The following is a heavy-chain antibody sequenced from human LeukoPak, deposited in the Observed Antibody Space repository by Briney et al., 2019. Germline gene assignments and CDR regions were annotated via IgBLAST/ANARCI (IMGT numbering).Heavy chain of an antibody. V-gene: IGHV3-49*04. J-gene: IGHJ4*02. CDR1: GFTFSSQA. CDR3: TRDLWLPGGHYYFDY. D-gene: IGHD5-18*01. CDR2: IRTKAGGGTT. Sequence: GGSLRLSCAASGFTFSSQAMSWVRQAPGKGLEWVGFIRTKAGGGTTEYAASVKGRFTVSRDDSNSIAYLQMNSLKTEDTAVYYCTRDLWLPGGHYYFDYSGQGTLVTVSS.